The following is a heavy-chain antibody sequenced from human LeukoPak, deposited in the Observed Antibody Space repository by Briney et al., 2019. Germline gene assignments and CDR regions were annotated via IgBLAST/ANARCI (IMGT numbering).Heavy chain of an antibody. V-gene: IGHV3-23*01. J-gene: IGHJ4*02. CDR3: ARDYVRFGDYYFDY. D-gene: IGHD3-10*01. CDR1: GFTFSSYA. CDR2: ISGSGGST. Sequence: GGSLRLSCAASGFTFSSYAMSWVRQAPGKGLEWVSAISGSGGSTYYADSVKGRFTISRDNSKNTLYLQMNSLRADDTAVYYCARDYVRFGDYYFDYWGQGTLVTVSS.